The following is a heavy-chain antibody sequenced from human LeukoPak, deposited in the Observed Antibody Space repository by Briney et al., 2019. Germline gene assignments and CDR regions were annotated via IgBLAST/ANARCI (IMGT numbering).Heavy chain of an antibody. CDR2: IIPILGIA. D-gene: IGHD1-1*01. CDR1: GGTFSSYA. CDR3: ARDRVLLTTGTRCWFDP. V-gene: IGHV1-69*04. Sequence: ASVKVSCKASGGTFSSYAISWVRQAPGQGLEWMGRIIPILGIANYAQKFQGRVTITADKSTSTAYMELSSLRSEDTAVYYCARDRVLLTTGTRCWFDPWGQGTLVTVSS. J-gene: IGHJ5*02.